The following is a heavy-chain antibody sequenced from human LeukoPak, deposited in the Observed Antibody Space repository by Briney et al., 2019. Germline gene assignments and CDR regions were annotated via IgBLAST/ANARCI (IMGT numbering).Heavy chain of an antibody. CDR2: IYSGGST. V-gene: IGHV3-53*01. Sequence: PGGSLRLSCAASGFTVSSNYMSWVRQAPGKGLEWVSVIYSGGSTYYADSVKGRLTISRDNSKNTLYLQMNSLRAEDTAAYYCARSIDSSGYYYVSLDYWGQGTLVTVSS. D-gene: IGHD3-22*01. J-gene: IGHJ4*02. CDR1: GFTVSSNY. CDR3: ARSIDSSGYYYVSLDY.